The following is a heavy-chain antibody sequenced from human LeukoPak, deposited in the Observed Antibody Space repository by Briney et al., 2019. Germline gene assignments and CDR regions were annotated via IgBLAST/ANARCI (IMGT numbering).Heavy chain of an antibody. CDR1: GFSFDTHS. V-gene: IGHV3-21*01. D-gene: IGHD3-22*01. J-gene: IGHJ4*02. CDR2: ISVRSNYI. CDR3: VRLRRNSDTSGYYYYYDY. Sequence: GGSLRLSCAASGFSFDTHSMNWVRQSPGKGLEWVSSISVRSNYIYYADSVRGRFSISRDDARDSLYLQMNSLRAEDTAVYYCVRLRRNSDTSGYYYYYDYWGQGTLVTVSS.